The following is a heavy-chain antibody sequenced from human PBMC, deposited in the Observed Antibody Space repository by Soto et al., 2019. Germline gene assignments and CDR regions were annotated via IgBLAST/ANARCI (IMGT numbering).Heavy chain of an antibody. CDR1: GYSFAGYW. CDR2: IDPSDSQT. Sequence: EVRLEQSGAEVKKSGESLTISCKGSGYSFAGYWITWVRQKPGKGLEWMGRIDPSDSQTYYSPSFRGHVTISATKSSTTVFLQWSSLRASDTAMYYCARQIYDSDTGPNFQYYFDSWGQGTPVTVSS. D-gene: IGHD3-22*01. CDR3: ARQIYDSDTGPNFQYYFDS. J-gene: IGHJ4*02. V-gene: IGHV5-10-1*03.